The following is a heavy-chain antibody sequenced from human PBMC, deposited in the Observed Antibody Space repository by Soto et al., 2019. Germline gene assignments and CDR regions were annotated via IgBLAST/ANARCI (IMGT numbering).Heavy chain of an antibody. CDR2: ISYDGNNK. V-gene: IGHV3-30-3*01. J-gene: IGHJ6*02. CDR3: ARAGCDGGSCYTLVGLRYGMDV. Sequence: QVQLVESGGGMVQPGRSQRLSCAASGFTFSSYAMYWVRQAPGKGLEWVAVISYDGNNKYYADSVKGRFTISRDNSKNTLYLQMNSLRAEDTAVYYCARAGCDGGSCYTLVGLRYGMDVWGQGTTVTVSS. D-gene: IGHD2-15*01. CDR1: GFTFSSYA.